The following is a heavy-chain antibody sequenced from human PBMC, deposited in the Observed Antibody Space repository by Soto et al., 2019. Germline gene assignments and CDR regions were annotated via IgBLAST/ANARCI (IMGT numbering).Heavy chain of an antibody. CDR3: AGNTYYYDSSGYDYFDY. V-gene: IGHV1-69*01. Sequence: QVQLVQSGAEVKKPGSSVKVSCKASGGTFSSYAISWVRQAPGQGLEWMGGIIPIFGTANYAQKFQGRVTITADESTSTAYMELSSLRSEDTAVYYCAGNTYYYDSSGYDYFDYWGQGTLVTVS. CDR1: GGTFSSYA. J-gene: IGHJ4*02. D-gene: IGHD3-22*01. CDR2: IIPIFGTA.